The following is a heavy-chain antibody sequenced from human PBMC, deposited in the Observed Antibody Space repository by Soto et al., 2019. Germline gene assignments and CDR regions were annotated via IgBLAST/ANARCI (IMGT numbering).Heavy chain of an antibody. CDR2: IYYRGVT. Sequence: QLQLQESGPGLVKPSETLSLTCTVSGGSIGSSSYYWGWIRQPPGKGLEWIGNIYYRGVTYYNPSLKSRVTISVDTSKNQFSLKLSSVTAADTAVYYCARYFDYLYHFDYWGQGTVVTVSS. V-gene: IGHV4-39*01. J-gene: IGHJ4*02. D-gene: IGHD3-9*01. CDR3: ARYFDYLYHFDY. CDR1: GGSIGSSSYY.